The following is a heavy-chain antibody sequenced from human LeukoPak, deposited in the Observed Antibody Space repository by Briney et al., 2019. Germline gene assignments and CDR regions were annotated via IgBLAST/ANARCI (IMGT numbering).Heavy chain of an antibody. V-gene: IGHV3-23*01. Sequence: PGGSLRLSCAASGFTFSSYAMSWVRQAPGKGLEWVPAISGSGGSTYYAYSVQCRFTISSDNSTTTLYLPMKSLRADATDVYYCAKEGWLPSMYLFWGQGTLVTVSS. CDR3: AKEGWLPSMYLF. D-gene: IGHD3-22*01. CDR2: ISGSGGST. CDR1: GFTFSSYA. J-gene: IGHJ4*02.